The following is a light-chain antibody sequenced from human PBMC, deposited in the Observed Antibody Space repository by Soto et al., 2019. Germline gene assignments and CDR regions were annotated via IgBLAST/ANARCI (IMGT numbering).Light chain of an antibody. CDR2: GAS. V-gene: IGKV3-20*01. Sequence: EIVLTQAPGTLSLSPGERATLSCRARQGVSSNYIGWYQQKPGQAPRVLMYGASTRATGIPDRFSGSGSGTDFTLTISRLEPEDVAVYYCQHYGSSPPITFGQGTRLEIK. J-gene: IGKJ5*01. CDR1: QGVSSNY. CDR3: QHYGSSPPIT.